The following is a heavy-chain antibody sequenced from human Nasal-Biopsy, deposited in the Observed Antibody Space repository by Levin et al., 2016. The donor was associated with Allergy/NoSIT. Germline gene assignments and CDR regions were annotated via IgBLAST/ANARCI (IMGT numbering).Heavy chain of an antibody. CDR2: IYHTEST. CDR3: ARAHTDGRVIDS. CDR1: GDSMSPVAGGPISLYY. V-gene: IGHV4-61*08. D-gene: IGHD2-8*01. J-gene: IGHJ4*02. Sequence: SETLSLTCSVSGDSMSPVAGGPISLYYWTWIRRPPGTGLEWIGYIYHTESTSRNPSLKSRVSLSLDTSKNQFSLHLTSVTAADTGMYYCARAHTDGRVIDSWGQGIMVTVSS.